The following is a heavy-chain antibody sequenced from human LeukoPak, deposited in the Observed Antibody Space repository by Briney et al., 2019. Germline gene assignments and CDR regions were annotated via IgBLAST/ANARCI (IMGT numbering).Heavy chain of an antibody. V-gene: IGHV1-2*02. J-gene: IGHJ4*02. CDR3: AREHYYDSSGGEPFDY. CDR1: GYTFTGYY. D-gene: IGHD3-22*01. CDR2: INPNSGGT. Sequence: ASVKVSCKASGYTFTGYYMHWVRQAPGQGLEWMGWINPNSGGTNYAQKFQGRVTMTRDTSISTAYMELSRLRSDDTAVYYCAREHYYDSSGGEPFDYWGQGTLVTVSS.